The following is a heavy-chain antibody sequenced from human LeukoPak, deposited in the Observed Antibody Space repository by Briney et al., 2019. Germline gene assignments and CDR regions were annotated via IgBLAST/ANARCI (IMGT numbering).Heavy chain of an antibody. V-gene: IGHV1-46*01. D-gene: IGHD5-12*01. CDR2: INPSGGST. CDR1: GYTFTTYF. Sequence: ASVKVSCKASGYTFTTYFMHWVRQAPGQGLEWMGMINPSGGSTNYAQKFQGWVTMTRDTSISTAYMELSRLRSDDTAVYYCARDSVDDDAFDIWGQGTMVTVSS. J-gene: IGHJ3*02. CDR3: ARDSVDDDAFDI.